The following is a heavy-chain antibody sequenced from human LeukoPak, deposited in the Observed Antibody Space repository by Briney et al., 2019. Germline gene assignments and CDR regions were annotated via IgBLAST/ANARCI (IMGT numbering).Heavy chain of an antibody. CDR2: VYYSGST. CDR3: ARSRGYSGYAYDAFDI. D-gene: IGHD5-12*01. Sequence: PSETLSLTCSVSGVSINNYYWCWIREPPGRGLEWIGYVYYSGSTNYNPSLKSRVTISVDTSKNQFSLKLNSVTAADTAVYYCARSRGYSGYAYDAFDIWGQGTMVTVSS. CDR1: GVSINNYY. J-gene: IGHJ3*02. V-gene: IGHV4-59*01.